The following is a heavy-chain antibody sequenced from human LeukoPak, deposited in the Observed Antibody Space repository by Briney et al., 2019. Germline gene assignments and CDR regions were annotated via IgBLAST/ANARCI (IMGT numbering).Heavy chain of an antibody. CDR3: ARSWPPGVWGTRRTAMVTD. Sequence: SETLSLTCAVYGGSFSGYYWSWIRQPPGKGLEWIGEINHSGSTNYNPSLKSRVTISVDTSKNHFSLKLSSVTAADTAVYYCARSWPPGVWGTRRTAMVTDWGQGTLVTVSS. V-gene: IGHV4-34*01. J-gene: IGHJ4*02. CDR1: GGSFSGYY. CDR2: INHSGST. D-gene: IGHD5-18*01.